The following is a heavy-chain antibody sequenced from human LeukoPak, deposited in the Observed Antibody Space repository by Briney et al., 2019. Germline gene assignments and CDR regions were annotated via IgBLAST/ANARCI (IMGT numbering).Heavy chain of an antibody. Sequence: GGSMRLSCATSGFTFKNYAMNWVRQAPGKGLEWVSSISGDSSDIYYADSVMGRSTISRDNAKNSVYLQINSLRAEDTAIYYCARRGYSDSSGYDYWGQGTLVTVSS. J-gene: IGHJ4*02. CDR1: GFTFKNYA. CDR2: ISGDSSDI. CDR3: ARRGYSDSSGYDY. D-gene: IGHD3-22*01. V-gene: IGHV3-21*01.